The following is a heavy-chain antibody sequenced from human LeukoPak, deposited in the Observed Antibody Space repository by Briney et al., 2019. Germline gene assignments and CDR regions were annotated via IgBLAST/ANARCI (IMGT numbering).Heavy chain of an antibody. CDR1: GYSISSGYY. Sequence: PSETLSLTCAVSGYSISSGYYWGWIRQPPGKGLEWIGSIYHSGSTYYNPSLKSRVTISVDTSKNQFSLKLSSVTAADTAVYYCARHGYSSSADYWGQGTLVTVSS. J-gene: IGHJ4*02. D-gene: IGHD6-6*01. CDR2: IYHSGST. CDR3: ARHGYSSSADY. V-gene: IGHV4-38-2*01.